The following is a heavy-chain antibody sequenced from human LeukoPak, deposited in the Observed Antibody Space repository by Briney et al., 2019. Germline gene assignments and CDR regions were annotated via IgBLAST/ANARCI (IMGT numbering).Heavy chain of an antibody. V-gene: IGHV1-2*02. D-gene: IGHD1-26*01. CDR3: ARGRGSGSYYYFDY. CDR1: GYTFTGYY. Sequence: GASVKVSCKASGYTFTGYYMHWVRQAPGQGLEWMGWINPNSGGTNYAQKFQGRVTMTRDTSISTAYMELSRLRSDDTAVYYCARGRGSGSYYYFDYWGQGTLVTVSS. J-gene: IGHJ4*02. CDR2: INPNSGGT.